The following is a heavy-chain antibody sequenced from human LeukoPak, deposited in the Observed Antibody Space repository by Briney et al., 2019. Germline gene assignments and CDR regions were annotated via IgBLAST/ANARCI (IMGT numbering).Heavy chain of an antibody. CDR2: IIPILGIA. V-gene: IGHV1-69*04. D-gene: IGHD5-18*01. CDR3: ARGGYSYGYPTGSLFDY. J-gene: IGHJ4*02. CDR1: GGTFSSYA. Sequence: SVKVSCKASGGTFSSYAISWVRQAPGQGLEWMGRIIPILGIANYAQKFQGRVTITADKSTSTAYMELSSLRSEDTAVYYCARGGYSYGYPTGSLFDYWGQGTLVTVSS.